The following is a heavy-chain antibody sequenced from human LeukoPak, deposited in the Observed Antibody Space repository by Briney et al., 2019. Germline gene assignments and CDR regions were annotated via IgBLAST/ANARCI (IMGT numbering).Heavy chain of an antibody. J-gene: IGHJ4*02. CDR2: ISGSGGST. Sequence: GGSLRLSCATSGFTFSSYAMSWVRQAPGKGLEWVSAISGSGGSTYYADSVKGRFTISRDNSKNTPYLQMNSLRAEDTAVYYCATGYSSSWFTYYFDYWGQGTLVTVSS. D-gene: IGHD6-13*01. CDR3: ATGYSSSWFTYYFDY. CDR1: GFTFSSYA. V-gene: IGHV3-23*01.